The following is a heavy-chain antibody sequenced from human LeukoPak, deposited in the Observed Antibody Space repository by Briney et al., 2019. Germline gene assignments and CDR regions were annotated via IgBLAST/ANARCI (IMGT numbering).Heavy chain of an antibody. D-gene: IGHD3-16*02. J-gene: IGHJ5*02. V-gene: IGHV4-30-2*01. CDR1: GGSISSGGYY. CDR2: IYHSGST. Sequence: SETLSLTCTVSGGSISSGGYYWSWIRQPPGKGLEWIGYIYHSGSTYYNPSLKSRVTISVDRSKNQFSLKLSSVTAADTAVYYCARSSVHYDYVWGSYRPSWFDPWGQGTLVTVSS. CDR3: ARSSVHYDYVWGSYRPSWFDP.